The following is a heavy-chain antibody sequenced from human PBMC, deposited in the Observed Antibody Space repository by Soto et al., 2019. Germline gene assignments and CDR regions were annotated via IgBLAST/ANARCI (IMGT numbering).Heavy chain of an antibody. CDR3: ARVWERTVTTRHYFYGMDV. Sequence: EVQLLESGGGLVQPGGSLTLSCAASGFTFYSYAMTWVRQAPGKGLEWVSTISGSGGSTYFADSVKGRFTISRDNYKNTLYLQMNSLRAEDTAVYSCARVWERTVTTRHYFYGMDVWGQGTTVTVSS. CDR2: ISGSGGST. J-gene: IGHJ6*02. CDR1: GFTFYSYA. V-gene: IGHV3-23*01. D-gene: IGHD4-17*01.